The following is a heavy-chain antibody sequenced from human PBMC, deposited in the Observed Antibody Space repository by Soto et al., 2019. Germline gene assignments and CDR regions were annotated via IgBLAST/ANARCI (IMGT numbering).Heavy chain of an antibody. V-gene: IGHV3-9*01. CDR2: MSWNSGII. CDR1: GFTFDDYA. CDR3: AKDKWSAVAANQFFDH. D-gene: IGHD6-19*01. Sequence: HPGGSLRLSCAVSGFTFDDYAMHWVRQAPGKGLEWVSGMSWNSGIIAYGDSVRGRFTVSRDNAKNSLFLQMNSLREEDTALYYCAKDKWSAVAANQFFDHWGQGTLVTVSS. J-gene: IGHJ4*02.